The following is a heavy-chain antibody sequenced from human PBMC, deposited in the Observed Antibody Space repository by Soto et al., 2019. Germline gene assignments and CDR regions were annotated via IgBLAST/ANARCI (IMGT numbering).Heavy chain of an antibody. J-gene: IGHJ4*02. CDR1: GGSISSFY. V-gene: IGHV4-59*01. CDR2: IYYSGTT. Sequence: KPXETLSLTCTVAGGSISSFYWSWVRQPPGKALEWIGYIYYSGTTVYNPSLKSRTTISLDTSKTQFSLKLTSATAADTALYYCARVRDGSGCYLHSFDSSSQGDPVTVSS. CDR3: ARVRDGSGCYLHSFDS. D-gene: IGHD3-10*01.